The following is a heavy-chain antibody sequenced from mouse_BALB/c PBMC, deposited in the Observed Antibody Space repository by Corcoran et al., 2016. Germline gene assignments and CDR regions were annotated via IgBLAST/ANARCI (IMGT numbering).Heavy chain of an antibody. CDR2: ISYDGSN. J-gene: IGHJ2*01. V-gene: IGHV3-6*02. D-gene: IGHD1-1*01. CDR1: GYSITSGYY. Sequence: DVQLQESGPGLVKPSQSLSLTCSVTGYSITSGYYWNWIRQFPGNKLEWMGYISYDGSNNYNPSLKNRISITRDTSKNQFFLKLNSVTTEDTATYYCARGKDYGSSYYFDYWGQGTTLTVSS. CDR3: ARGKDYGSSYYFDY.